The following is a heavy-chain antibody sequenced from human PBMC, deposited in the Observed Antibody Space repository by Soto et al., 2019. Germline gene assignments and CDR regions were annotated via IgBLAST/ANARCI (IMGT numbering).Heavy chain of an antibody. CDR3: ARHQGIAVAGTLYYYYYMDV. D-gene: IGHD6-19*01. Sequence: GESLKISCKGSGYSFTSYWIGWVRQMPGKGLEWMGIIYPGDSDTRYSPSFQGQVTISADKSISTAYLQWSSLKASDTAMYYCARHQGIAVAGTLYYYYYMDVWGKGTTVTVSS. CDR1: GYSFTSYW. J-gene: IGHJ6*03. CDR2: IYPGDSDT. V-gene: IGHV5-51*01.